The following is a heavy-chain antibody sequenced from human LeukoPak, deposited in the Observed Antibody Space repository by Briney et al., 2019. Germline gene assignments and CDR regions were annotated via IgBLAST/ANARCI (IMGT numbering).Heavy chain of an antibody. V-gene: IGHV3-74*01. J-gene: IGHJ4*02. D-gene: IGHD3-10*01. CDR1: GFTFTNYR. CDR2: INSDGSST. Sequence: GGSLRLSCAASGFTFTNYRMHWVRQAPGKGLVWVSYINSDGSSTNYADSVKGRFTISRDNAKNTVYLQMNSLRADDTAVYYCARALDYFGPGRIDYWGQGNLVTVSS. CDR3: ARALDYFGPGRIDY.